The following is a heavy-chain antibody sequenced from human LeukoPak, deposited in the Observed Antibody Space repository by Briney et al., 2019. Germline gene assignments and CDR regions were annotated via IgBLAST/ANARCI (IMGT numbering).Heavy chain of an antibody. CDR1: GFTFDSYW. Sequence: PGGSLRLSCAASGFTFDSYWMSWVRQAPGKVLEWVANIKEDGSEKYYGDSVKGRFTISRDNAKNSLYLQMNSLRAEDTAVYYCARGAAVAGTKPEYFDYWGQGTLVTVSS. D-gene: IGHD6-19*01. CDR3: ARGAAVAGTKPEYFDY. CDR2: IKEDGSEK. J-gene: IGHJ4*02. V-gene: IGHV3-7*01.